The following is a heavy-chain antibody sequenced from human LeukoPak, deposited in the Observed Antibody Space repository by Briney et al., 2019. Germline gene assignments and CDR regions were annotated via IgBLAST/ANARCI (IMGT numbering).Heavy chain of an antibody. CDR2: IYDSGST. CDR1: GDSINSNNYY. J-gene: IGHJ5*02. V-gene: IGHV4-39*07. Sequence: PSETLSLTCTVSGDSINSNNYYWGWIRQPPGKGLEWIGSIYDSGSTNYNPSLKSRVTISVDKSKNQFSLKLSSVTAADTAVYYCARERVAAAGGSNWFDPWGQGTLVTVSS. D-gene: IGHD6-13*01. CDR3: ARERVAAAGGSNWFDP.